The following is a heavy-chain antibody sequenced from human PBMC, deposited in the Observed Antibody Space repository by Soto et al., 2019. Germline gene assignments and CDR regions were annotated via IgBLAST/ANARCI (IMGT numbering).Heavy chain of an antibody. CDR2: IYYSGST. D-gene: IGHD6-19*01. Sequence: QVQLQESGPGLVKPSETLSLTCTVSGGSISSYYWSWIRQPPGKGLEWIGYIYYSGSTNYNPSLKSRVTISVDTSKNQFSLKLSSVTAADTAVYYCARIEYSSGWYDLDYWGQGTLVTVSS. V-gene: IGHV4-59*01. CDR1: GGSISSYY. J-gene: IGHJ4*02. CDR3: ARIEYSSGWYDLDY.